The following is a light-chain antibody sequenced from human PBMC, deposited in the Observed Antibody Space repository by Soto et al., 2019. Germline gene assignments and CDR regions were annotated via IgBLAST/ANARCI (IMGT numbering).Light chain of an antibody. CDR1: NADIGDFNY. J-gene: IGLJ3*02. CDR2: SNN. V-gene: IGLV1-44*01. Sequence: QSALTQPASVSGFPGQSVTISCTGTNADIGDFNYVSWYQHLPPKAPKLLIYSNNQRPSGVPDRFSGSKSGTSASLAISGLQSEDEADYYCAAWDDSLNGWVFGGGTKLTVL. CDR3: AAWDDSLNGWV.